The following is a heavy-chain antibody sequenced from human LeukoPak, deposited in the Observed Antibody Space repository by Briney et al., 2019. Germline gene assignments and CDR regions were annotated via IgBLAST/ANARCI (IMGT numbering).Heavy chain of an antibody. CDR1: GDSVSSNSVT. V-gene: IGHV6-1*01. D-gene: IGHD2-2*01. CDR2: TYYRSTWCN. J-gene: IGHJ5*02. CDR3: ARRLTQYDCFDP. Sequence: SQTLSLTCAISGDSVSSNSVTWNWIRQSPSRGLEWLIRTYYRSTWCNGYAVSVRGRITVNPDTSKNQFSLHLNSVTPEDTAVYYCARRLTQYDCFDPWGQGILVTVSS.